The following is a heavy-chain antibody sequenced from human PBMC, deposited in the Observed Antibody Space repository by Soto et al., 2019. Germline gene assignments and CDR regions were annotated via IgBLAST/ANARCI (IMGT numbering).Heavy chain of an antibody. D-gene: IGHD1-26*01. CDR2: IYSGGST. J-gene: IGHJ4*02. CDR3: ARGVQGELPGEFDY. CDR1: GFTVSSNY. Sequence: EVPLVESGGGLIQPGGSLRLSFAASGFTVSSNYMSWVRQAPGKGLEWVSVIYSGGSTYYADSVKGRFTISRDNSKNPLHMQMNSLRAEDTAVYYCARGVQGELPGEFDYWGQGTLGTVSS. V-gene: IGHV3-53*01.